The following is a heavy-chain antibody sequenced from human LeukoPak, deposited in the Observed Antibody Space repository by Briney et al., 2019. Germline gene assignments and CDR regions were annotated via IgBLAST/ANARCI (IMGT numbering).Heavy chain of an antibody. CDR2: IFPIFGIA. Sequence: ASVKVSCKASGGTFSSYAISWVRRAPGQGLEWTGRIFPIFGIANYAQKFQGRVTITADKSTSTAYMELSSLRSEDTAVYYCASFNSDIVVVPAAMTGMDVWGQGTTVTVSS. CDR1: GGTFSSYA. V-gene: IGHV1-69*04. J-gene: IGHJ6*02. CDR3: ASFNSDIVVVPAAMTGMDV. D-gene: IGHD2-2*01.